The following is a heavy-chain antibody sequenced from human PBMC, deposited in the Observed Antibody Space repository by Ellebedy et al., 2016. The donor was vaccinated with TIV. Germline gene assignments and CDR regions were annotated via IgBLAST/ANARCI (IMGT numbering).Heavy chain of an antibody. D-gene: IGHD3-3*01. J-gene: IGHJ4*02. CDR2: ISYDGSYR. Sequence: PGGSLRLSCAASGFIFNDYTMHWVRQAPGKGLEWVAVISYDGSYRYYVDSVRGRFTISRDSSKNTLYLQMHSLRPQDTALYYCARELGGFGDYWGQGTLVTVSS. V-gene: IGHV3-30*04. CDR3: ARELGGFGDY. CDR1: GFIFNDYT.